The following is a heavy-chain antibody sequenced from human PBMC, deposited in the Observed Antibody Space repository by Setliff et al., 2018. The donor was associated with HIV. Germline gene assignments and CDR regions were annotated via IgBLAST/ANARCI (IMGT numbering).Heavy chain of an antibody. CDR3: ARSRRDGYNLEAFDI. Sequence: GESLKISCKGSGYSFTSYWIGWVRQMPGKGLEWMGIIYPGDSDTRYSPSFQGQVTISADKSVSTAYLQWSTLKASDTAMYYCARSRRDGYNLEAFDIWGQGTMVTVSS. D-gene: IGHD5-12*01. J-gene: IGHJ3*02. V-gene: IGHV5-51*01. CDR2: IYPGDSDT. CDR1: GYSFTSYW.